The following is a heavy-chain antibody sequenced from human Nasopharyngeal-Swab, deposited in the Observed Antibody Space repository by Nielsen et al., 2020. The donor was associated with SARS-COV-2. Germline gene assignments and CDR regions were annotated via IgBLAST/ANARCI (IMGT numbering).Heavy chain of an antibody. V-gene: IGHV3-48*04. CDR1: GFTFSSYS. D-gene: IGHD3-10*01. CDR2: ISSSSSTI. J-gene: IGHJ4*02. Sequence: GGSLRLSCAASGFTFSSYSMNWVCQAPGKGLEWVSYISSSSSTIYYADSVKGRFTISRDNAKNSLYLQMNSLRAEDTAVYYCARDPSYYYGSGKGAYDYWGQGTLVTVSS. CDR3: ARDPSYYYGSGKGAYDY.